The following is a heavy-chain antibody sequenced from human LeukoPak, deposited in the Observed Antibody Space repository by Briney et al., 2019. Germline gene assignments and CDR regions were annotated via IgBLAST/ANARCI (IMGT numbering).Heavy chain of an antibody. Sequence: ASVKVSCKTSGYTFTNYDINWLRQATGQGLGWLGWMSPGSGYTGYAQKFQGRVTMTRDISITTAYVELSSLRSEDTAVYYCARGIEAGVDYWGQGTLVTVPS. J-gene: IGHJ4*02. D-gene: IGHD6-25*01. CDR1: GYTFTNYD. CDR2: MSPGSGYT. CDR3: ARGIEAGVDY. V-gene: IGHV1-8*02.